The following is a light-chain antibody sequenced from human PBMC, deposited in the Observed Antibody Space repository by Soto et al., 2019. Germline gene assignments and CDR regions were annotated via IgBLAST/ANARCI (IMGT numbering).Light chain of an antibody. Sequence: DIQMTQSPSTLSASVGDRVTITCRASQSISSWLAWYQQKPGKAPKLLIYDASSLESGVPSRFSGSGSGTEFTLNISSLQPDDFATYYCQQYNSYSRGTCGHGTRLEIK. CDR1: QSISSW. CDR2: DAS. CDR3: QQYNSYSRGT. V-gene: IGKV1-5*01. J-gene: IGKJ5*01.